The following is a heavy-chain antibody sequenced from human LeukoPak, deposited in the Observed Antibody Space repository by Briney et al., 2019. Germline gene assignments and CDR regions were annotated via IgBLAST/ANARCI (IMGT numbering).Heavy chain of an antibody. D-gene: IGHD2-2*01. V-gene: IGHV4-4*07. CDR2: IYTSGST. Sequence: PSETLSLTCTVAGGSISSYYWSWIRQPAGKGLEWIGRIYTSGSTNYNPSLKSRVTMSVDTSKNQFSLKLSSVTAADTAVYYCARELTYCSSTSCHGEVYYFDYWGQGTLVTVSS. J-gene: IGHJ4*02. CDR1: GGSISSYY. CDR3: ARELTYCSSTSCHGEVYYFDY.